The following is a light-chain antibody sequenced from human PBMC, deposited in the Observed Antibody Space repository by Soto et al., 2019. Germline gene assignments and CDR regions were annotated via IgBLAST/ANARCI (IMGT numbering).Light chain of an antibody. J-gene: IGKJ1*01. CDR2: GAS. CDR1: QSVSNNY. Sequence: ESVFTQSPRTLYLSQGEKATLSCRASQSVSNNYVAWYQQKPVQAPRLLIYGASNRATGIPDRFSGSGSGTDFTLTISRLEPEDFAVYYCQQYGRSGTFGQGTKVDIK. CDR3: QQYGRSGT. V-gene: IGKV3-20*01.